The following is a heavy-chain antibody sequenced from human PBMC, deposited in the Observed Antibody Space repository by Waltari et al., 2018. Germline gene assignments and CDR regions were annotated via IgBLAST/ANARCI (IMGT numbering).Heavy chain of an antibody. CDR3: ARHVGDGYNLDY. Sequence: QLQLQESGPGLVKPSETLSLTCTVSGGSISSSSYYWCWIRQPPGKGLEWIGSIYYSGSTYYNPSLKSRVTISVDTSKNQFSLKLSSVTAADTAVYYSARHVGDGYNLDYWGQGTLVTVSS. CDR2: IYYSGST. D-gene: IGHD5-12*01. V-gene: IGHV4-39*01. J-gene: IGHJ4*02. CDR1: GGSISSSSYY.